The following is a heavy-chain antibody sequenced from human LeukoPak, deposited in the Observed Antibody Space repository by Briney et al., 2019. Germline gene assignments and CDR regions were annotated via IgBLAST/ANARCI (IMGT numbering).Heavy chain of an antibody. J-gene: IGHJ4*02. V-gene: IGHV4-34*01. D-gene: IGHD2-2*02. CDR2: INHSGST. Sequence: SETLSLTCAVYGGSFSGYYWSWIRQPPGKGLEWIGEINHSGSTNYNPSLKSRVTISVDTSKNQFSLKLGSVTAADTAVYYCARVNECSSTSCYINYWGQGTLVTVSS. CDR3: ARVNECSSTSCYINY. CDR1: GGSFSGYY.